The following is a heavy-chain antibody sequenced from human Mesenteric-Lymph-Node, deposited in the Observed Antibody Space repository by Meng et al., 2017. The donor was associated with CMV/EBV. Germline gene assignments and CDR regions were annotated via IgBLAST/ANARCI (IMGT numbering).Heavy chain of an antibody. J-gene: IGHJ6*02. V-gene: IGHV3-9*01. CDR1: GFTFDDYG. Sequence: SLKISCAASGFTFDDYGMHWVRQAPGKGLEWVSGITWNSGSIDYADSVKGRFTISRDNAKNSLYLQMNSLRAEDTAVYYCARDSSSWYVAYYYYYGMDVWGQGTTVTVSS. CDR2: ITWNSGSI. CDR3: ARDSSSWYVAYYYYYGMDV. D-gene: IGHD6-13*01.